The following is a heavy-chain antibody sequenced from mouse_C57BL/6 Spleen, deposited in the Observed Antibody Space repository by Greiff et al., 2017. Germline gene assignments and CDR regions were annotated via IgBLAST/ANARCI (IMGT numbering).Heavy chain of an antibody. CDR1: GYTFTSYG. CDR3: ASGAREFAY. J-gene: IGHJ3*01. CDR2: IYPRSGNT. D-gene: IGHD3-3*01. Sequence: VQLQQSGAELARPGASVKLSCKASGYTFTSYGISWVKQRTGQGLEWIGEIYPRSGNTYYNEKFKGKATLTADKSSSTAYMELRSLTSEDSAVYYCASGAREFAYWGQGTLVTVSA. V-gene: IGHV1-81*01.